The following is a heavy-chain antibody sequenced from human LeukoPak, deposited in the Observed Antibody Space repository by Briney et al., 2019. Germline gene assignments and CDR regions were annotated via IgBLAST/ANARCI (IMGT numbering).Heavy chain of an antibody. J-gene: IGHJ4*02. CDR2: IYTSGST. Sequence: PSGTLSLTCTVSGGSISSYYWSWIRQPAGKGLEWIGRIYTSGSTNYNPSLKSRVTMSVDTSKNQFSLKLSSVTAADTAVYYCARDLLGNSGSYLRHPNGPPFDYWGQGTLVTVSS. D-gene: IGHD1-26*01. CDR3: ARDLLGNSGSYLRHPNGPPFDY. V-gene: IGHV4-4*07. CDR1: GGSISSYY.